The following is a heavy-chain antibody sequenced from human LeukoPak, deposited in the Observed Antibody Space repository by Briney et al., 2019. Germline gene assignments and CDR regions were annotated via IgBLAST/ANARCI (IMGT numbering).Heavy chain of an antibody. CDR2: IKQDGSEK. D-gene: IGHD3-3*01. J-gene: IGHJ4*02. Sequence: GGSLRLSCAASGFTFRSYWMSWVRQAPGKGLEWVANIKQDGSEKYYVDSVKGRFTISRDNAKNSLYLQMNSLRAEDTAVYYCARMGNDFWSGYYFDYWGQGTLVTVSS. CDR3: ARMGNDFWSGYYFDY. CDR1: GFTFRSYW. V-gene: IGHV3-7*01.